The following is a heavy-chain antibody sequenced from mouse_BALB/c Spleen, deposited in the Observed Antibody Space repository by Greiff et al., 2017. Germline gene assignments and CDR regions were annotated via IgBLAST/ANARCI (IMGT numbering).Heavy chain of an antibody. CDR1: GFAFSSYD. V-gene: IGHV5-12-1*01. CDR2: ISSGGGST. Sequence: DVKLVESGGGLVKPGGSLKLSCAASGFAFSSYDMSWVRQTPEKRLEWVAYISSGGGSTYYPDTVKGRFTISRDNAKNTLYLQMSSLKSEDTAMYYCARHEYDRDYFDYWGQGTTLTVSS. J-gene: IGHJ2*01. CDR3: ARHEYDRDYFDY. D-gene: IGHD2-4*01.